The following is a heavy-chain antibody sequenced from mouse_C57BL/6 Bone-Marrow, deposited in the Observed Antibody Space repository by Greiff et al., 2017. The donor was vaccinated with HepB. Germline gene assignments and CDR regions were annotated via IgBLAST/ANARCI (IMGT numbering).Heavy chain of an antibody. CDR3: TRGNYDYGGAWFAY. J-gene: IGHJ3*01. Sequence: DVQLVESGGGLVQPGGSMKLSCAASGFTFSDAWMDWVRQSPEKGLEWVAEIRNKANNHATYYAESVKGRFTISRDDSKSSVYLQMNSLRAEDTGIYYCTRGNYDYGGAWFAYWGQGTLVTVSA. V-gene: IGHV6-6*01. CDR2: IRNKANNHAT. CDR1: GFTFSDAW. D-gene: IGHD2-4*01.